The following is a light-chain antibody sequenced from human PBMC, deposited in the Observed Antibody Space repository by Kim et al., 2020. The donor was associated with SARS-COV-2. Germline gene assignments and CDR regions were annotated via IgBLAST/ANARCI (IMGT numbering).Light chain of an antibody. J-gene: IGKJ1*01. V-gene: IGKV1-39*01. Sequence: DIQLTQSPSSLSAYVGDSVTITCRASQPINSYLNWYQQRPGKAPKLLIYVASTLHSGVPARFSGSGSGTEFTLTITSLQPEDIATYYCQQSYSSWTFGQGTKVDIK. CDR2: VAS. CDR1: QPINSY. CDR3: QQSYSSWT.